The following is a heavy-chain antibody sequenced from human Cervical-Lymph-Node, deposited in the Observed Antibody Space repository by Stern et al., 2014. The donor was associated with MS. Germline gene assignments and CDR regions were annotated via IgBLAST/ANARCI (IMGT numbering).Heavy chain of an antibody. Sequence: VQLEESGPGLVKPSETLSLTCTVSGGSISSYYWSWIRQPPGKGLEWIGYIYYSGSTNYNPSLKSRVTISVDTSKNQFSLKLSSVTAADTAVYYCARAKQWLVPYYYYYGLDVWGQGTTVTVSS. J-gene: IGHJ6*02. CDR1: GGSISSYY. CDR3: ARAKQWLVPYYYYYGLDV. CDR2: IYYSGST. D-gene: IGHD6-19*01. V-gene: IGHV4-59*01.